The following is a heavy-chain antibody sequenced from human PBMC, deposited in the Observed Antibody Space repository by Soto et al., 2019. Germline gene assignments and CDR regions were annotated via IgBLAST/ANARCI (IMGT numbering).Heavy chain of an antibody. V-gene: IGHV3-21*06. CDR2: ISSSSDYI. J-gene: IGHJ4*02. Sequence: GGSLRLSCAASGFTFTSYTMNWVRQAPGKGLEWVSSISSSSDYIYYADSMKGRVTISRDNAKNPLFLDMNSLTGEDTAVYYCARARVYATGPLDFWGQGTLVTVSS. CDR3: ARARVYATGPLDF. CDR1: GFTFTSYT. D-gene: IGHD6-13*01.